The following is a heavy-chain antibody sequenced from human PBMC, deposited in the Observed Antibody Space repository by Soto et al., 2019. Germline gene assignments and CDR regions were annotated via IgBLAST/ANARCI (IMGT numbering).Heavy chain of an antibody. Sequence: EVQLVESGGGLVQPGGSLRLSCAASGFTFSSSWMHWVRQAPGKGLLWVSHINSDGSNTDYAGSVKGRFIISRDNAKNPLYLQMNSLTAEDTAVYYCARPYFGSGVRRSLASWGQGTLVTVSS. CDR2: INSDGSNT. CDR3: ARPYFGSGVRRSLAS. V-gene: IGHV3-74*01. J-gene: IGHJ4*02. D-gene: IGHD3-10*01. CDR1: GFTFSSSW.